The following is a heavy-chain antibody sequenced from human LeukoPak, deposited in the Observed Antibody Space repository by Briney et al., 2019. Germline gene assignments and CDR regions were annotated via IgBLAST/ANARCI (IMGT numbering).Heavy chain of an antibody. CDR1: GGSISSYY. Sequence: SETLSLTCTVSGGSISSYYWSWIRQPPGKGLEWIGYIYYSGSTNYNPSLKSRVTISVDTSKNQFSLKLSSVAAADTAVYYCASTGETSRPLGFLNDWGQGTLVTVSS. CDR2: IYYSGST. D-gene: IGHD7-27*01. J-gene: IGHJ4*02. V-gene: IGHV4-59*01. CDR3: ASTGETSRPLGFLND.